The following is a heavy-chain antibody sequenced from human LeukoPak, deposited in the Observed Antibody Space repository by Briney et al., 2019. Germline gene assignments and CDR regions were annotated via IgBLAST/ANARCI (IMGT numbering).Heavy chain of an antibody. CDR3: ARDDPLRVTATLDY. V-gene: IGHV4-4*07. CDR1: GGSSNSNF. CDR2: IYTSGST. Sequence: SETLSLTCTVSGGSSNSNFWSWVRQPAGKGLEWIGRIYTSGSTNYNPSLKSRVTMSVDTSKNQFSLRLSSVTAADTAVYYCARDDPLRVTATLDYWGQGTGVTVSS. D-gene: IGHD2-21*02. J-gene: IGHJ4*02.